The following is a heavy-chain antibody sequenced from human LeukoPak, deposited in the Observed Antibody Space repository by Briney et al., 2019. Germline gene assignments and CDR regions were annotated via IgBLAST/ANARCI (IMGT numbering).Heavy chain of an antibody. CDR2: IKQDGSDK. CDR3: ARDPGAYSSSPIDY. Sequence: GGSLRLSCAASEFTFNIYWMTWVRQAPGKGLEWVANIKQDGSDKYYVDSVKGRFTISRDNARNSLYLRMNSLRAEDTAVYYCARDPGAYSSSPIDYWGQGTLVTVSS. CDR1: EFTFNIYW. D-gene: IGHD6-6*01. V-gene: IGHV3-7*01. J-gene: IGHJ4*02.